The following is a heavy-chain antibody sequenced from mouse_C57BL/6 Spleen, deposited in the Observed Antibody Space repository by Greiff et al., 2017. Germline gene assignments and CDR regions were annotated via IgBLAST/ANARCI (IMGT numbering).Heavy chain of an antibody. Sequence: VQLKESGPELVKPGASVKMSCKASGYTFTDYNMHWVKQSHGKSLEWIGYINPNNGGTSYNQKFKGKATLTVNKSSSTAYMELRSLTSEDSAVYYCAYDYDGAGPLAYWGQGTLVTVSA. V-gene: IGHV1-22*01. CDR2: INPNNGGT. CDR3: AYDYDGAGPLAY. J-gene: IGHJ3*01. D-gene: IGHD2-4*01. CDR1: GYTFTDYN.